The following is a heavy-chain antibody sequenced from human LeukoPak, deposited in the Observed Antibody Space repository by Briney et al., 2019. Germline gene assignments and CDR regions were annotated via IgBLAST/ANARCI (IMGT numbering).Heavy chain of an antibody. J-gene: IGHJ4*02. CDR3: AKGPGSSSWYYYFDY. CDR2: TSYDGSNK. D-gene: IGHD6-13*01. CDR1: GFTFSSYG. Sequence: PGESLRLSCAASGFTFSSYGMHWVRQAPGKGLEWVAVTSYDGSNKYYADSVKGRFTISRDNSKNTLYLQMNSLRAEDTAVYYCAKGPGSSSWYYYFDYWGQGTLVTVSS. V-gene: IGHV3-30*18.